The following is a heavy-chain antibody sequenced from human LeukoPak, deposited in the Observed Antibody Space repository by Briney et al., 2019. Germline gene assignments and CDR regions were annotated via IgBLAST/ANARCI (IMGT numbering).Heavy chain of an antibody. CDR3: ANGESYDYFDY. V-gene: IGHV3-30*18. J-gene: IGHJ4*02. D-gene: IGHD1-26*01. CDR2: ISYDGSNK. Sequence: GGPLRLSCAASGFTFSSYGMHWVRQAPGKGLEWVAVISYDGSNKYYADSVKGRFTISRDNSKNTLYLQMNSLRAEDTAVYYCANGESYDYFDYWGQGTLVTVSS. CDR1: GFTFSSYG.